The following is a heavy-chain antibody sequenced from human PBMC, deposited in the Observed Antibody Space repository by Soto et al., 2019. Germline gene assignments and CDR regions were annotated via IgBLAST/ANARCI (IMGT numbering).Heavy chain of an antibody. CDR1: GYSFTSYC. Sequence: GASVNVSCKASGYSFTSYCIGWVREVPGQGPEWMGWISPYNGRTNYAQSVKGRVVMTTDISTNTVYLELRSLRSDDSAIYYCGRCRTDSYAMDVWGQGTTVTVSS. D-gene: IGHD5-18*01. J-gene: IGHJ6*02. V-gene: IGHV1-18*01. CDR2: ISPYNGRT. CDR3: GRCRTDSYAMDV.